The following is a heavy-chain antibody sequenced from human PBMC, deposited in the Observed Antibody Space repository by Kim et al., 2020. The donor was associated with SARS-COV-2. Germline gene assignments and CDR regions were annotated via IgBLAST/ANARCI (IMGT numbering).Heavy chain of an antibody. Sequence: GGSLRLSCAASGFTFSSYAMRWVRQAPGKGLEWVAVISYDGSNKYYADSVKGRFTISRDNSKNTLYLQMNSLRAEDTAVYYCARVGTAMVIDTSIDNWGQGTMVTVSS. CDR1: GFTFSSYA. CDR2: ISYDGSNK. V-gene: IGHV3-30-3*01. J-gene: IGHJ4*02. CDR3: ARVGTAMVIDTSIDN. D-gene: IGHD5-18*01.